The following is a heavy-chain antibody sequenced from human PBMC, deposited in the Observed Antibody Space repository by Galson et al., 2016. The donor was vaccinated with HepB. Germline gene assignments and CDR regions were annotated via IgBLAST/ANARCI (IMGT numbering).Heavy chain of an antibody. Sequence: SVKVSCKASGYTFTGYDMHWVRQAPGQGLEWMGWINPNTGGTNYAQKFQGKVTMTRDTANSTAYMELSRLRSDDTAVYYCAREGSITGDYFDYWGQGTLVTVSS. CDR1: GYTFTGYD. CDR2: INPNTGGT. V-gene: IGHV1-2*02. J-gene: IGHJ4*02. D-gene: IGHD6-6*01. CDR3: AREGSITGDYFDY.